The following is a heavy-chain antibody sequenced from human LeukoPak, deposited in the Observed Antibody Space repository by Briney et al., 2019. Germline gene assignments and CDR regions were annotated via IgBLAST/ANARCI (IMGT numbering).Heavy chain of an antibody. CDR3: AKSVKGTYYYYYGMDV. J-gene: IGHJ6*02. CDR1: GLTFSSYA. D-gene: IGHD1-1*01. CDR2: ISGSGGSI. V-gene: IGHV3-23*01. Sequence: PGGSLRLSCAASGLTFSSYAMSWVRQAPGKGLEWVSAISGSGGSIYYADSVKGRFTISRDNSKNTLYLQMNSLRAEDTAVYYCAKSVKGTYYYYYGMDVWGQGTTVTVSS.